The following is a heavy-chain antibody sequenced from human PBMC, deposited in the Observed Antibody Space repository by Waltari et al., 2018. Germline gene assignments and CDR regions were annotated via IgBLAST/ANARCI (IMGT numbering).Heavy chain of an antibody. J-gene: IGHJ6*02. V-gene: IGHV2-5*01. CDR3: ALGYGDKIYYYYGMDV. D-gene: IGHD4-17*01. CDR2: IYWNDDK. Sequence: QITLKESGPTLVKPTQTLTLTCTFSGFSLSTSGVGVGWIRQPPGKALEWLALIYWNDDKRYSPSLKSRLTITKDTAKNQVVLTMTNMDPVDTATYYCALGYGDKIYYYYGMDVWGQGTTVTVSS. CDR1: GFSLSTSGVG.